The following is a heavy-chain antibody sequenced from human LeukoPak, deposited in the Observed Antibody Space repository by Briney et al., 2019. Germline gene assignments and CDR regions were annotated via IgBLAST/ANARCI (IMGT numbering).Heavy chain of an antibody. J-gene: IGHJ4*02. V-gene: IGHV3-43*02. CDR3: AKGTVLRYFDWLPIMDYSDY. D-gene: IGHD3-9*01. CDR2: ISGDGGST. CDR1: GFTFDDYA. Sequence: GGSLRLSCAASGFTFDDYAMHWVRQAPGKGLEWVSLISGDGGSTYYADSVKGRFTISRDNNKNSLYLQMNSLRTEDTALYYCAKGTVLRYFDWLPIMDYSDYWGQGTLVTVSS.